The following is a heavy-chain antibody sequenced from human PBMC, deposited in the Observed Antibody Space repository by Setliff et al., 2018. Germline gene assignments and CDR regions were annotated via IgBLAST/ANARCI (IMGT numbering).Heavy chain of an antibody. D-gene: IGHD3-22*01. J-gene: IGHJ4*02. V-gene: IGHV4-59*11. CDR2: IYYSGST. CDR3: ARGRLHYYDSSGYSY. Sequence: SETLSLTCTVSGGSISSHYWSWIRQPPGKGLEWIGSIYYSGSTNYNPSLKSRVTISVDTSKNQFSLELSSVTAADTAVYYCARGRLHYYDSSGYSYWGQGTLVTVSS. CDR1: GGSISSHY.